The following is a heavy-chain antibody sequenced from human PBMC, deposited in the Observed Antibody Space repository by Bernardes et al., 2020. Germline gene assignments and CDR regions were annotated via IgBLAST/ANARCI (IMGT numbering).Heavy chain of an antibody. CDR1: GYTFTGYY. CDR3: ATGREELVPGYYYYGMDV. J-gene: IGHJ6*02. D-gene: IGHD6-13*01. CDR2: INPNSGGT. V-gene: IGHV1-2*04. Sequence: ASVKVSCKASGYTFTGYYMHWVRQAPGQGLEWMGWINPNSGGTNYAQKFQGWVTMTRDTSISTAYMELSRLRSDDTAVYYCATGREELVPGYYYYGMDVWGQGTTVTVPS.